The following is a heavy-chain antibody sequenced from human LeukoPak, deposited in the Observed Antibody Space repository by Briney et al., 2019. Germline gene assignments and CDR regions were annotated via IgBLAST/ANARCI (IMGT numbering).Heavy chain of an antibody. D-gene: IGHD6-13*01. Sequence: SETLSLTCTVSGGSISSSRYYWGWIRQPPGKGLEWIGSIYYSGSTYYNPSLKSRVTISVDTSKNQFSLKLSSVTAADTAVYYCARHVAAAGDFDYWGQGTLVTVSS. CDR2: IYYSGST. V-gene: IGHV4-39*01. CDR3: ARHVAAAGDFDY. CDR1: GGSISSSRYY. J-gene: IGHJ4*02.